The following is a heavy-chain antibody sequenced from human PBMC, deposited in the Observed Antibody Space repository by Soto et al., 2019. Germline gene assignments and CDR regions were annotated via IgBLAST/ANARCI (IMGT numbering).Heavy chain of an antibody. D-gene: IGHD6-13*01. CDR2: INAGNGNT. J-gene: IGHJ4*02. Sequence: GASLKVSCKASGYTFTSYAMHWVRQAPGQRLEWMGWINAGNGNTKYSQKFQGRVTITRDTSASTAYMELSSLRSEDTAVYYCARGIAPYYFDYWGQGPLVTVSS. V-gene: IGHV1-3*01. CDR3: ARGIAPYYFDY. CDR1: GYTFTSYA.